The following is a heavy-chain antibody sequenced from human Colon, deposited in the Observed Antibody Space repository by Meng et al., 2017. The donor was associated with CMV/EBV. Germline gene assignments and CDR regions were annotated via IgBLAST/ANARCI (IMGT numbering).Heavy chain of an antibody. Sequence: SDTYMNWIRQAAGKGLEWISYISTTVSSVYYADPVRGRFTISRDNAKNSLYLEMDSLRADDTAVYYCARELAFCGDDCYYGYFDLWGQGTLVTVSS. CDR1: SDTY. CDR2: ISTTVSSV. J-gene: IGHJ4*02. V-gene: IGHV3-11*01. CDR3: ARELAFCGDDCYYGYFDL. D-gene: IGHD2-21*02.